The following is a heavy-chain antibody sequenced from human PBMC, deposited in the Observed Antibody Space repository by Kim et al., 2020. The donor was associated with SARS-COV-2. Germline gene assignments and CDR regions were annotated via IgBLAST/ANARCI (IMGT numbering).Heavy chain of an antibody. Sequence: SVKVSCKASGFTFTSSAMQWVRQARGQRLEWIGWIVVGSGNTNYTQKFQERVTITRDMSTSTAYMELSSLRSEDTAVYYCAAVGLNYGGNQGGYYFDYWGQGTLVTVSS. D-gene: IGHD4-17*01. J-gene: IGHJ4*02. CDR2: IVVGSGNT. V-gene: IGHV1-58*02. CDR3: AAVGLNYGGNQGGYYFDY. CDR1: GFTFTSSA.